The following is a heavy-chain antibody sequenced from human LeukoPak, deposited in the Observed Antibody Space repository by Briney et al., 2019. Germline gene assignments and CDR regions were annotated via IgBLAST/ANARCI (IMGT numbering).Heavy chain of an antibody. D-gene: IGHD3-22*01. Sequence: GGSLSLSCAASEFTFSSYAMSWVRQAPGQGLEWVSTISGSGGSTYHAVSVKGRFTISRDNSKNTLYLQMNSLSTEDTAVYYCAKGPYYYDRSDYHYGAFDIWGQRTMVTVSS. CDR3: AKGPYYYDRSDYHYGAFDI. J-gene: IGHJ3*02. CDR1: EFTFSSYA. CDR2: ISGSGGST. V-gene: IGHV3-23*01.